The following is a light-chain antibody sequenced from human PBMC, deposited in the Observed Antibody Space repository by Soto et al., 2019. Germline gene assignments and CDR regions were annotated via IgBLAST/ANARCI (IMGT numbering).Light chain of an antibody. CDR2: EVT. J-gene: IGLJ1*01. Sequence: QSVLTQPPAVSGSPGQSIAISCTGTISDVGSFSYVSWYQQHPGKAPKLLIYEVTKRPSGVSHRFSGSKSGNTASLTISGLQAEDEADYYCSSYTTSSSYVFGTGTKVTVL. V-gene: IGLV2-14*01. CDR3: SSYTTSSSYV. CDR1: ISDVGSFSY.